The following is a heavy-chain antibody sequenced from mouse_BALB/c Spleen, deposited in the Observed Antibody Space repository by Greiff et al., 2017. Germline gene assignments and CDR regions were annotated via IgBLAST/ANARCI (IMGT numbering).Heavy chain of an antibody. CDR1: GYTFTDYN. CDR2: INPNNGGT. Sequence: VKPGASVKIPCKASGYTFTDYNMDWVKQSHGKSLEWIGDINPNNGGTIYNQKFKGKATLTVDKSSSTAYMELRSLTSEDTAVYYCARGITTVVDSYWGQGTLVTVSA. CDR3: ARGITTVVDSY. J-gene: IGHJ3*01. D-gene: IGHD1-1*01. V-gene: IGHV1-18*01.